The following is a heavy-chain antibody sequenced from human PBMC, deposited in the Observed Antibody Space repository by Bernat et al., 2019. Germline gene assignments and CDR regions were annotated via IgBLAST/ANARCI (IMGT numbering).Heavy chain of an antibody. J-gene: IGHJ2*01. CDR2: IYYSGST. CDR3: ARDRAYYYDSSGYPYYYFDL. D-gene: IGHD3-22*01. CDR1: GGSISSYY. V-gene: IGHV4-59*01. Sequence: QVQLQESGPGLVKPSETLSLTCTVSGGSISSYYWSWIRQPPGKGLEWVGYIYYSGSTNYNPSRKSRVTISVDTSKNQFSLKLSSVTAADTAVYYCARDRAYYYDSSGYPYYYFDLWGRGTLVTVSS.